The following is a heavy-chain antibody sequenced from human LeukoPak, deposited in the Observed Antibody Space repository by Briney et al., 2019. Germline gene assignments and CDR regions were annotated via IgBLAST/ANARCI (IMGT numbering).Heavy chain of an antibody. J-gene: IGHJ5*02. CDR2: ISGSGGST. V-gene: IGHV3-23*01. CDR1: GFAFSSFA. CDR3: AKYYYDSSGYYHPFDP. Sequence: PGGSLRLSCAASGFAFSSFAMTWVRQAPGKGLDWVPAISGSGGSTYYADSVKGRFTISRDNSKNTLYLQMNGLRAEDTALYYCAKYYYDSSGYYHPFDPSRPGTLVTVSS. D-gene: IGHD3-22*01.